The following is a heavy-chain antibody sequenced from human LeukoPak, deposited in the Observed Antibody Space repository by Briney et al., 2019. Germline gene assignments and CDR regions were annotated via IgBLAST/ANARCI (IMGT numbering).Heavy chain of an antibody. D-gene: IGHD4-17*01. Sequence: GSLRLSCSGSRFTFHSYTMNWVRQAPGKGLEWVSSIDPSSTYIYYADSVKGRFTISRDNAQNSLYLQMNSLRAEDTAVYYCTRGSYGDYEYWGQGTLVTVSS. J-gene: IGHJ4*02. V-gene: IGHV3-21*01. CDR1: RFTFHSYT. CDR3: TRGSYGDYEY. CDR2: IDPSSTYI.